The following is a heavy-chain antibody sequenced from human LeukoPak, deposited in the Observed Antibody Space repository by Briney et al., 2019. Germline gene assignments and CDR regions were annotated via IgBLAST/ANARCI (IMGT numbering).Heavy chain of an antibody. CDR2: ISYDGNNK. CDR3: ARQEVGIGWFIDF. V-gene: IGHV3-30-3*01. CDR1: GFIFNNYA. J-gene: IGHJ4*02. Sequence: QPGRSLRLSCAASGFIFNNYALHWVRQAPGKGLEWVTVISYDGNNKYYADSVRGRFTISRDNSKRTLYLQMNSLRPEDTAVYYCARQEVGIGWFIDFWGQGTLVTASS. D-gene: IGHD6-19*01.